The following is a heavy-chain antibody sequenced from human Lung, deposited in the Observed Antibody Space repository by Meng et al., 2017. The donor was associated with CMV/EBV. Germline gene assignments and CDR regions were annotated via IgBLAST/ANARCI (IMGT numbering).Heavy chain of an antibody. J-gene: IGHJ4*02. V-gene: IGHV3-21*01. D-gene: IGHD3-10*01. CDR3: ARVSGNSRYFDD. CDR1: GFTVSSYS. Sequence: GGTLRLSCAASGFTVSSYSINWVRQAPGKGLEWVSSISTGSSYMFYADSVKGRFTISSDNAKNAVYLQMNSLRVEDTAVYYCARVSGNSRYFDDWCQGTRVTVSS. CDR2: ISTGSSYM.